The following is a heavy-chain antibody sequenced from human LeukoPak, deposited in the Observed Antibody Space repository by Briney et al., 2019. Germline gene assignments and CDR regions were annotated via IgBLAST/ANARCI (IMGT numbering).Heavy chain of an antibody. CDR1: GFTFGDYA. V-gene: IGHV3-43*02. J-gene: IGHJ4*02. CDR3: AKDTWELPTSLSRYGDFDY. CDR2: ISGDGGST. D-gene: IGHD1-26*01. Sequence: GGSLRLSCAASGFTFGDYAMHWVRQAPGKGLEWVSLISGDGGSTYYADSVKGRFTISRDNSKNSLYLQMNSLRTEDTALYYCAKDTWELPTSLSRYGDFDYWGQGTLVTVSS.